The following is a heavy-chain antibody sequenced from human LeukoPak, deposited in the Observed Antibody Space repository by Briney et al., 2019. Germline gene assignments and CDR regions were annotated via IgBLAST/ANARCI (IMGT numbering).Heavy chain of an antibody. Sequence: QPGGSLRLSCAASGFTVSSNYMSWVRQAPGKGLEWVSVIYSGGSTYYADSVKGRFTISRDNSKNTLYLQMNSLRAEDTAVYYCARGVWDYGDYYYYMDVWGKGTTVTISS. V-gene: IGHV3-53*01. D-gene: IGHD4-17*01. CDR3: ARGVWDYGDYYYYMDV. CDR1: GFTVSSNY. CDR2: IYSGGST. J-gene: IGHJ6*03.